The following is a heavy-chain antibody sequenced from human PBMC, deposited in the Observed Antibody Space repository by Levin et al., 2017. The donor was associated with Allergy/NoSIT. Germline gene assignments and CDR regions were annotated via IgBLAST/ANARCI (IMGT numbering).Heavy chain of an antibody. Sequence: GESLKISCKASGYTFTSYYMHWVRQAPGQGLEWMGIINPSGGSTSYAQKFQGRVTMTRDTSTSTVYMELSSLRSEDTAVYYCARGGVVVVAARGDYYYGMDVWGQGTTVTVSS. V-gene: IGHV1-46*01. CDR2: INPSGGST. CDR3: ARGGVVVVAARGDYYYGMDV. D-gene: IGHD2-15*01. CDR1: GYTFTSYY. J-gene: IGHJ6*02.